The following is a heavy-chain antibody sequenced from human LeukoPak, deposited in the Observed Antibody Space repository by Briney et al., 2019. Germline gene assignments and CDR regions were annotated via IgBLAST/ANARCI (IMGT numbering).Heavy chain of an antibody. CDR3: AREDTPMVHPFDY. CDR1: SGSFSGYY. J-gene: IGHJ4*02. D-gene: IGHD5-18*01. V-gene: IGHV4-34*01. CDR2: INHSGST. Sequence: SETLSLTCAVYSGSFSGYYWSWIRQPPGKGLEWIGEINHSGSTYYNPSLKSRVTISVDTSKNQFSLRLRYVTAADTAVYYCAREDTPMVHPFDYWGQGTLVTVSS.